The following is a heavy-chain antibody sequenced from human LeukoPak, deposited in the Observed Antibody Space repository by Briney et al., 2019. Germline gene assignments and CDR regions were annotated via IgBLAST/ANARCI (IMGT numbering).Heavy chain of an antibody. D-gene: IGHD3-10*01. CDR2: IKQDGSEK. Sequence: GGSLRLSCAASGFTFSSYWMSWVRQAPGKGLEWVANIKQDGSEKYYVDSVKGRFTISRDNAKNSLYLQMNSLRAEDTAVYYCAMAMVRGVYDCWGQGTLVTVSS. J-gene: IGHJ4*02. CDR1: GFTFSSYW. V-gene: IGHV3-7*03. CDR3: AMAMVRGVYDC.